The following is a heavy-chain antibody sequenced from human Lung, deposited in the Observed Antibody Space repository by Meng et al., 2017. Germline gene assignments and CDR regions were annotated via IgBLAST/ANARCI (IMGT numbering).Heavy chain of an antibody. CDR3: ARGPTTMAHDFDY. CDR1: GGSFSDYY. Sequence: QVQLQQWGAGLLKPSGTLSLTCVVSGGSFSDYYWSWIRQPPGKGLEWIGEINHSGSTNYNPSLESRATISVDTSQNNLSLKLSSVTAADSAVYYCARGPTTMAHDFDYWGQGTLVTVFS. V-gene: IGHV4-34*01. D-gene: IGHD4-11*01. CDR2: INHSGST. J-gene: IGHJ4*02.